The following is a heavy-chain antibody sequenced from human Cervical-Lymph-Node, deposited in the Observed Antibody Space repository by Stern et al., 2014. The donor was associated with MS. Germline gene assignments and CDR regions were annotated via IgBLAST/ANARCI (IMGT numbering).Heavy chain of an antibody. CDR1: GGSISSYY. Sequence: QVQLVESGPGLVKPSETLSLTCTVSGGSISSYYWSWIRQPPGKGLEWIGYIYYSGSTNYNPSLKRRVTISVDTSKNQFSLKLSSVTAADTAVYYCARGVGSAPFDPWGQGTLVTVSS. D-gene: IGHD6-25*01. J-gene: IGHJ5*02. CDR2: IYYSGST. CDR3: ARGVGSAPFDP. V-gene: IGHV4-59*01.